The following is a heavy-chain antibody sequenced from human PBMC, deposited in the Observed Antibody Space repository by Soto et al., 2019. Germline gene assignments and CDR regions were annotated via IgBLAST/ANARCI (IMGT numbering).Heavy chain of an antibody. CDR2: ISSRGTTI. CDR1: GFIFSSCE. D-gene: IGHD4-4*01. Sequence: EVQLVESGGGFVQPGGSLRLSCAASGFIFSSCEMTWVRQAPGKGLECISYISSRGTTIHYADSVRGRFTISRDNAKNSLYLQMNSLRAEDTAVYYCERLSRDDYTYAYWGQGTLVTVSS. J-gene: IGHJ4*02. CDR3: ERLSRDDYTYAY. V-gene: IGHV3-48*03.